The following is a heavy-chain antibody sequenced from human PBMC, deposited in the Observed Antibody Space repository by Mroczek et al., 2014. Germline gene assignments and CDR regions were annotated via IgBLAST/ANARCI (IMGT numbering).Heavy chain of an antibody. D-gene: IGHD5-24*01. CDR1: GFTFDDYA. J-gene: IGHJ4*02. Sequence: VQLVQSGGGLVQPGRSLRLSCAASGFTFDDYAMHWVRQAPGKGLEWVSGISWNSGSIGYADSVKGRFTISRDNAKNSLYLQMNSLRAEDTALYYCAKDKEAATKPRGYYFDYWGQGTLVTVSS. CDR3: AKDKEAATKPRGYYFDY. V-gene: IGHV3-9*01. CDR2: ISWNSGSI.